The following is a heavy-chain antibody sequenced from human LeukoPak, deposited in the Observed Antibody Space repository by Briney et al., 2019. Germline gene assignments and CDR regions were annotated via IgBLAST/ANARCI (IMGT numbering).Heavy chain of an antibody. V-gene: IGHV3-7*04. D-gene: IGHD2-15*01. CDR3: ARDRRCSGGSCYFFDS. CDR2: IKPGGSEK. CDR1: GFTFSGYW. J-gene: IGHJ4*02. Sequence: SGGSLRLSCAAAGFTFSGYWMSWVRQAPGKGLEWVANIKPGGSEKYYVDSVRGRFTISRDNAENSLYLQVNSLRAEDTAVYYCARDRRCSGGSCYFFDSWGQGTLVTVSS.